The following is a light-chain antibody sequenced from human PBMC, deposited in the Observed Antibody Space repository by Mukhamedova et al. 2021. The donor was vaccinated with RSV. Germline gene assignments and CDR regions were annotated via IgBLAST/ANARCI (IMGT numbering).Light chain of an antibody. V-gene: IGKV1-27*01. J-gene: IGKJ3*01. Sequence: WYQRRVHGKVPKLLIYAASTLQSGVSSRFSGSGSGTDVTLTISSLQPEDVATYYCQKYNSVPWTFGPGTKVDIK. CDR2: AAS. CDR3: QKYNSVPWT.